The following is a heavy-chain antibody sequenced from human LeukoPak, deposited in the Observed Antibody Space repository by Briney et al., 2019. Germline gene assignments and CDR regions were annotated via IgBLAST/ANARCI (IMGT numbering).Heavy chain of an antibody. CDR3: ARIFTADCSGGSCYSCWFDP. Sequence: GGSLRLSCAASGFTFSDYYMSWIRQAPGKGLEWVSYISSSGSTIYYADSVKGRFTISRDNAKNSLYLQMNSPRAEDTAVYYCARIFTADCSGGSCYSCWFDPWGQGTLVTVSS. CDR1: GFTFSDYY. CDR2: ISSSGSTI. J-gene: IGHJ5*02. V-gene: IGHV3-11*01. D-gene: IGHD2-15*01.